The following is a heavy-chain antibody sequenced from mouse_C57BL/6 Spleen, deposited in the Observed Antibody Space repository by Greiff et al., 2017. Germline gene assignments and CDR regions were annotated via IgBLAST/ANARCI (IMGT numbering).Heavy chain of an antibody. D-gene: IGHD1-1*01. CDR2: IDPNSGGT. V-gene: IGHV1-72*01. Sequence: VQLQQPGAELVKPGASVKLSCTASGYTFTSYWMHWVKQRPGRGLEWIGRIDPNSGGTTYHENFKSKATLTVDKPSSPADMQLSSLTSEDSAVYYCESVLYYGSSDWYFDVWGTGTTVTVSS. J-gene: IGHJ1*03. CDR1: GYTFTSYW. CDR3: ESVLYYGSSDWYFDV.